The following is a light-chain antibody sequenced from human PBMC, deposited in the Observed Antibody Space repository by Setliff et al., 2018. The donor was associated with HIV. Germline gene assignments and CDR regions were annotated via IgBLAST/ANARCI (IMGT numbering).Light chain of an antibody. Sequence: QSALTQPPSASGSPGQSVTISCTGTSSDVGAYNYVSWYQQHPGKAPKLMIYEVNKRPSGVPDRFSGSKSGNTASLTVSGLQAEDEADYYCSSFTSTTIYVFGTGTKVTVL. CDR1: SSDVGAYNY. J-gene: IGLJ1*01. CDR2: EVN. CDR3: SSFTSTTIYV. V-gene: IGLV2-8*01.